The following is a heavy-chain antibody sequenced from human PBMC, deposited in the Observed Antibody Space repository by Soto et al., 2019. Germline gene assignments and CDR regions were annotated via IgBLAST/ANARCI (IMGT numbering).Heavy chain of an antibody. D-gene: IGHD3-22*01. CDR1: GYTFTIYG. V-gene: IGHV1-8*02. J-gene: IGHJ3*02. CDR3: ASPYYYDSSGFNGAFDI. Sequence: ASVKVSCKASGYTFTIYGIIWVRQATGQGLEWMGWMNPNSGNTGYAQKFQGRVTMTRNTSISTAYMELSSLRSEDTAVYYCASPYYYDSSGFNGAFDIWGQGTMVTVSS. CDR2: MNPNSGNT.